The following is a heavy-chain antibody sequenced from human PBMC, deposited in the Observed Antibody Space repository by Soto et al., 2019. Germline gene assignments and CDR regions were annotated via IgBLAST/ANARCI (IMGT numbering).Heavy chain of an antibody. CDR1: GFSLSSTRMA. J-gene: IGHJ4*02. Sequence: QITLKESGPTLVKPTQTLTLTCTFSGFSLSSTRMAVGWIRQPPGKALEWLALIYWDDDKRYSPFLKSRLTIPKDTSKNQVVLKMSIIDPVETVRYYCAHIVVAGLGYYFDYWGQGTLVTVSS. V-gene: IGHV2-5*02. CDR3: AHIVVAGLGYYFDY. D-gene: IGHD6-19*01. CDR2: IYWDDDK.